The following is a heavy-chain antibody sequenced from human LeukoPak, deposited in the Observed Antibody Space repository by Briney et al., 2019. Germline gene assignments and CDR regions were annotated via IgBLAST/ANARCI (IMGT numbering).Heavy chain of an antibody. D-gene: IGHD3-10*01. V-gene: IGHV1-69*04. CDR2: IIPILGIA. CDR1: GGTFSSYA. J-gene: IGHJ6*02. Sequence: SVKVSCKASGGTFSSYAISWVRQAPGQGLEWMGRIIPILGIANYAQKFQGRVTITADKSTSTAYMELSSLRSEDTAVYYCARSGSTYYYGMDVWGQGTTVTVSS. CDR3: ARSGSTYYYGMDV.